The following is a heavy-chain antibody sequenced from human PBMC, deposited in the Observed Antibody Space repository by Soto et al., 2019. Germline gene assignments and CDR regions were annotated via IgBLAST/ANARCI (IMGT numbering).Heavy chain of an antibody. J-gene: IGHJ4*02. CDR1: GFTFSSYG. D-gene: IGHD2-2*01. CDR2: ISYDGSNK. Sequence: QVQLVESGGGVVLPGRSLRLSCAASGFTFSSYGMHWVRQAPGKGLEWVAVISYDGSNKYYADSVKGRFTISRDNSKKTLALQMNSLRVEDTAVYYCAKDPDIVGVAAAMHTPYFDYWGLGTLVTVSS. CDR3: AKDPDIVGVAAAMHTPYFDY. V-gene: IGHV3-30*18.